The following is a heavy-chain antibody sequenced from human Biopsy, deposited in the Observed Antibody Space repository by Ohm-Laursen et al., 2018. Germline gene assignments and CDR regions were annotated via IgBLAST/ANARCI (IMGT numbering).Heavy chain of an antibody. CDR2: VYYTGST. J-gene: IGHJ2*01. CDR3: ARDRGYYSDRTVPGYFDL. D-gene: IGHD3-22*01. Sequence: SQTLSLTCTVSGDSISSYYWSWIRQPPGKGLEWIGYVYYTGSTDYNPSLQSRVTILVDTSKNHFSLRLRSVTPADTAIYCARDRGYYSDRTVPGYFDLWGRGTLVTVSS. V-gene: IGHV4-59*01. CDR1: GDSISSYY.